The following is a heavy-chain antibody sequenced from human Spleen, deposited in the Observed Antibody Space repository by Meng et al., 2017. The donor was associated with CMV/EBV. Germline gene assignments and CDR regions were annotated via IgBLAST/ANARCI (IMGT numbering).Heavy chain of an antibody. CDR2: IITIFGPA. Sequence: KVSGKASGESFSSYGVTGVRQAPGQGLEWIGGIITIFGPATDAQKFQGRVTITTDESTTTGYMELSTLRSDDTAVYFCARGREAWDSWGQGTLVTVSS. J-gene: IGHJ4*02. CDR1: GESFSSYG. V-gene: IGHV1-69*05. D-gene: IGHD1-26*01. CDR3: ARGREAWDS.